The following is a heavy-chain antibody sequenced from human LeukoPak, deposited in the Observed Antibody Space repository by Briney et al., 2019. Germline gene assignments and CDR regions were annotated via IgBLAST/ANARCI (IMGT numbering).Heavy chain of an antibody. CDR3: AGTRPYGDILTGYYNYYFDY. D-gene: IGHD3-9*01. J-gene: IGHJ4*02. Sequence: SVKVSCKASGGTFSSYAISWVRQAPGQGLEWMGRIIPILGIVNYAQKFQGRVTITADKSTSTAYLELSSLRSEDTAVYYCAGTRPYGDILTGYYNYYFDYWGQGTLVTVSS. CDR2: IIPILGIV. CDR1: GGTFSSYA. V-gene: IGHV1-69*04.